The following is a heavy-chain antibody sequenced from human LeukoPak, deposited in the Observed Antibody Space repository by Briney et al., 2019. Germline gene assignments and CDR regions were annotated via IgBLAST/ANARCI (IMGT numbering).Heavy chain of an antibody. J-gene: IGHJ4*02. Sequence: SQTLSLTCAVSGGSISSGGYSWSWIRQPPGKGLEWIGYISHSGSTYYNPSLKSRVTISVDTSKNQFSLKLSSVTAADTAVYYCARESDRQQLAHFDYWGQGTLVTVSS. CDR2: ISHSGST. CDR1: GGSISSGGYS. V-gene: IGHV4-30-2*01. CDR3: ARESDRQQLAHFDY. D-gene: IGHD6-13*01.